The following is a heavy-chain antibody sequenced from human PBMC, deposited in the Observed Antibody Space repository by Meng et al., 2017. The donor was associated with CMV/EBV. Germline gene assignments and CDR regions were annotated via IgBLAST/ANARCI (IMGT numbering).Heavy chain of an antibody. Sequence: GGSLRLSCAASGFTFSSYEMNWVRQAPGKGLEWVSYISSSGSTIYYADSVKGRFTISRDNAKNSLYLQMNSLRAEDTAVYYCARGYCTNGVCYQRWGNDYWGQGTLVTVSS. V-gene: IGHV3-48*03. J-gene: IGHJ4*02. D-gene: IGHD2-8*01. CDR2: ISSSGSTI. CDR1: GFTFSSYE. CDR3: ARGYCTNGVCYQRWGNDY.